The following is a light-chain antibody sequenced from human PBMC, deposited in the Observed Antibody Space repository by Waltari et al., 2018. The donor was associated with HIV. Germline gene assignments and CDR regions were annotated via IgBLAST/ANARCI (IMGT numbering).Light chain of an antibody. CDR3: CSYAATSTFV. CDR2: EVS. J-gene: IGLJ1*01. Sequence: QSALTQPASVSGSPGQSITISCTGTSGDVGSYNLSPGYQQYPGKAPKLMIYEVSKRPSGVSNRFSGSKSGNTASLTISGLQAEDEADYYCCSYAATSTFVFGTGTKVTVL. V-gene: IGLV2-23*02. CDR1: SGDVGSYNL.